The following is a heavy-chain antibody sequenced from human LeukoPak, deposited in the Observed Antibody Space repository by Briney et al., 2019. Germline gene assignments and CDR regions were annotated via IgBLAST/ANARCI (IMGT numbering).Heavy chain of an antibody. Sequence: SETLPLTCAVYGGSFSGYYWSWIRQPPGKGLEWIGYIFQSGSTYYNPSLKSRVTISVDRSKNQFSLKLSSVTAADTAVYYCARVGSDWNDVRYNWFDPWGQGTLVTVSS. CDR1: GGSFSGYY. D-gene: IGHD1-1*01. J-gene: IGHJ5*02. V-gene: IGHV4-34*12. CDR3: ARVGSDWNDVRYNWFDP. CDR2: IFQSGST.